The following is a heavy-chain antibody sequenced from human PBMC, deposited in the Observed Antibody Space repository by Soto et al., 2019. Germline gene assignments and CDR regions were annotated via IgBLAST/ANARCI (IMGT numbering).Heavy chain of an antibody. D-gene: IGHD5-18*01. CDR2: IWYDGSNK. J-gene: IGHJ6*02. Sequence: QVQLVESGGGVVQPGRSLRLSCAASGFTFSSYGMHWVRQAPGKGLEWVAVIWYDGSNKYYADSVKGRFTISRDNSKNTLYLQMNSLRAEDTAVYYCARDSGGYSDYYYYGMDVWGQGTTVTVSS. CDR1: GFTFSSYG. CDR3: ARDSGGYSDYYYYGMDV. V-gene: IGHV3-33*01.